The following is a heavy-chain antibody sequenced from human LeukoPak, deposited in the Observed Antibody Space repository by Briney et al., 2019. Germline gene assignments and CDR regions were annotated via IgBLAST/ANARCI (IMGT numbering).Heavy chain of an antibody. V-gene: IGHV4-38-2*02. Sequence: PSETLSLTCTVSGYSISSGYYWGWIRQPPGKGLEWNGSIYHSGSTYYNPSLKSRVTISVDTSKNQFSLKLSSVTAADTAVYYCARDSPPPEDYWGQGTLVTVSS. CDR1: GYSISSGYY. J-gene: IGHJ4*02. CDR2: IYHSGST. CDR3: ARDSPPPEDY.